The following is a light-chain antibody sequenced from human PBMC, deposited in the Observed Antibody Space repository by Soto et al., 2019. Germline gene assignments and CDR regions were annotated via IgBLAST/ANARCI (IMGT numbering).Light chain of an antibody. J-gene: IGKJ2*01. CDR2: GAS. CDR1: QSVTSSY. CDR3: QQYGRSPGT. V-gene: IGKV3-20*01. Sequence: EIVLTQSPGTLSLSPGERATLSCRASQSVTSSYLAWYQQKPGQAPRLLMYGASTRATGIPDRFSGGGFGTDFTLTISGLEPEDSAVYYCQQYGRSPGTFGQGTKVDIK.